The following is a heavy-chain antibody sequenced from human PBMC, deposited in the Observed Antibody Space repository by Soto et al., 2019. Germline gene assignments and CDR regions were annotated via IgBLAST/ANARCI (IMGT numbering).Heavy chain of an antibody. CDR3: ARGELLGYFDY. V-gene: IGHV3-53*01. D-gene: IGHD1-26*01. J-gene: IGHJ4*02. Sequence: GGSLRLSCAASGFTVSSNYMSWVRQAPGKGLEWVSVIYSGGSTYYADSVKGRFTISRDNSKNTLYLQMNSLRADDTAVYYCARGELLGYFDYWGQGTLVTISS. CDR1: GFTVSSNY. CDR2: IYSGGST.